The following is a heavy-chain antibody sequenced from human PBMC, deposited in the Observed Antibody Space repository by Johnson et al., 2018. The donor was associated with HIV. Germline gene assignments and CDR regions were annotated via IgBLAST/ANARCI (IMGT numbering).Heavy chain of an antibody. J-gene: IGHJ3*02. CDR2: IVSSSSTI. Sequence: VQLVESGGGLIQPGGSLRLSCAASGFIFGSYGMHWVRQAPGKGLEWVSYIVSSSSTIYYADSVKGRFTISRDNAKNSLYLQMTSLRAEDTAVYYCARLRSPDAFDIWGQGTMVTVSS. CDR3: ARLRSPDAFDI. CDR1: GFIFGSYG. V-gene: IGHV3-48*01. D-gene: IGHD2-15*01.